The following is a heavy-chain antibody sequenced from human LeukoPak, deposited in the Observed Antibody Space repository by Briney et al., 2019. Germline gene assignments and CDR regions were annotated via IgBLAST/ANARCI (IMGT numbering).Heavy chain of an antibody. J-gene: IGHJ3*02. CDR3: ARVWDRPHAFDI. CDR1: GGTFSSYA. V-gene: IGHV1-69*13. Sequence: GASVKVSCTASGGTFSSYAISWVRQAPGQGLEWMGGIIPIFGTANYAQKFQGRVTITADESTSTAYMELSSLRSGDTAVYYCARVWDRPHAFDIWGQGTMVTVSS. CDR2: IIPIFGTA. D-gene: IGHD1-26*01.